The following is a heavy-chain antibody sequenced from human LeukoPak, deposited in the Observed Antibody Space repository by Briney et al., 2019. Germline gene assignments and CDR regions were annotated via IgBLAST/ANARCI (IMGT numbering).Heavy chain of an antibody. CDR1: GGSFSGYY. CDR2: TNHSGSI. V-gene: IGHV4-34*01. D-gene: IGHD2-15*01. CDR3: ARGLGVVVAATNNWFDP. J-gene: IGHJ5*02. Sequence: SETLSLTCAVYGGSFSGYYWSWIRQPPGKGLEWIGETNHSGSINYNPSLKSRVTISVDTSKNQFSLKLSSVTAADTAVYYCARGLGVVVAATNNWFDPWGQGTLVTVSS.